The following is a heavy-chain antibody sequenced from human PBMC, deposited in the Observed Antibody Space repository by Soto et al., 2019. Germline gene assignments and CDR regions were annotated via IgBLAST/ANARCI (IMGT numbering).Heavy chain of an antibody. V-gene: IGHV3-66*01. D-gene: IGHD3-10*01. J-gene: IGHJ4*02. CDR1: GFTVSNNY. CDR3: AAYGHKGY. CDR2: IYSGGST. Sequence: EEQLVESGGDLVQPGGSLRLSCAASGFTVSNNYMSWVRQAPGKGLEWVSLIYSGGSTYYADSVKGRFTISRDSSKNTLYLQMNSLRAEDTAMYYCAAYGHKGYWGQGTLVTVSS.